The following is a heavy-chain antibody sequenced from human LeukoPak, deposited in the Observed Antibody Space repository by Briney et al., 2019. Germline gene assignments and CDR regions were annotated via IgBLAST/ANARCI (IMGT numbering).Heavy chain of an antibody. J-gene: IGHJ6*03. CDR2: IYYSGST. CDR1: GFTFTSYA. Sequence: GSLRLSCAASGFTFTSYAMSWIRQPPGKGLEWIGYIYYSGSTNYNPSLKSRVTISVDTSKNQFSLKLNSVTAADTAVYYCARSSEGRYYYDSSGYSYYYYMDVWGKGTTVTISS. D-gene: IGHD3-22*01. V-gene: IGHV4-59*01. CDR3: ARSSEGRYYYDSSGYSYYYYMDV.